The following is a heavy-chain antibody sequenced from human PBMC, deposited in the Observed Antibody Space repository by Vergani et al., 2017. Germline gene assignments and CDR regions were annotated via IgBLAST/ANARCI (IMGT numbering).Heavy chain of an antibody. CDR1: GTSISSNNC. Sequence: QLQLQESGPGLVEPSETLSLTCTVSGTSISSNNCWTWVRQPPGKGLEWIGEICHTEDTKYSPSLKSRVTVSVDESRNLFSLRLNSVTAADTAVYYCATIGYRRWGYYFDYWSQGSLVTVSS. CDR3: ATIGYRRWGYYFDY. J-gene: IGHJ4*02. V-gene: IGHV4-4*02. CDR2: ICHTEDT. D-gene: IGHD2-2*02.